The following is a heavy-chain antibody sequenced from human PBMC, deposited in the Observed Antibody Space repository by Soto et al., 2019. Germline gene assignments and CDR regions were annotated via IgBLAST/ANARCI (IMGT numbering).Heavy chain of an antibody. CDR1: GFTFSNYA. V-gene: IGHV3-33*01. CDR3: ARDLSYLEWNYYGMDV. CDR2: TWYDGNKK. J-gene: IGHJ6*02. Sequence: QVQLVESGGGVVQPGRSLRLSCAASGFTFSNYAMHWVRQAPGKGLEWVAGTWYDGNKKYYIDSVKGGFTISRDNSRHTLYLEMNGLRVEDTAVYYCARDLSYLEWNYYGMDVWGQGTTVTVSS. D-gene: IGHD3-3*01.